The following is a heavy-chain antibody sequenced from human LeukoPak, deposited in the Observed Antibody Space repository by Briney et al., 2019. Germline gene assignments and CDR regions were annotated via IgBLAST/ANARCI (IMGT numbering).Heavy chain of an antibody. Sequence: SETLSLTCTVSGGSISSYYWSWLRQPPGKGLEWRGYIYYSWRTNYNPSLKSRVTISVDTSMNKFYLKLSCVTAADTAVYYCARGRHCGGDCGGWFGRWGQGTLVTVSS. V-gene: IGHV4-59*01. J-gene: IGHJ5*02. CDR2: IYYSWRT. D-gene: IGHD2-21*02. CDR3: ARGRHCGGDCGGWFGR. CDR1: GGSISSYY.